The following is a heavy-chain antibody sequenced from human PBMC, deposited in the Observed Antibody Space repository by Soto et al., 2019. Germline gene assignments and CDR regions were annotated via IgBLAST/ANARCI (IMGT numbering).Heavy chain of an antibody. CDR3: ARASSGGSRMALNY. D-gene: IGHD2-15*01. CDR1: GFTFSSYS. CDR2: ISSSSSYI. Sequence: PGGSLRLSCAASGFTFSSYSMNWVRQAPGKGLEWVSSISSSSSYIYYADSVKGRFTISRDNAKNSLYLQMSSLRAEDTAVYYCARASSGGSRMALNYWGQGTLVTVSS. J-gene: IGHJ4*02. V-gene: IGHV3-21*01.